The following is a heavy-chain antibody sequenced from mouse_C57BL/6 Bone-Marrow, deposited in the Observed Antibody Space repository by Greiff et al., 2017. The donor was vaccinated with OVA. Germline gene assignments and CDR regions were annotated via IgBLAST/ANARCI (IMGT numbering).Heavy chain of an antibody. D-gene: IGHD2-1*01. V-gene: IGHV1-61*01. J-gene: IGHJ2*01. CDR2: IYPSDSET. CDR1: GYTFTSYW. Sequence: QVQLQQPGAELVRPGSSVKLSCKASGYTFTSYWMDWVKQRPGQGLEWIGNIYPSDSETHYNQKFKDKATLTVDKSSSTAYMQLSSLTSEDSAVYYCARKGVRLNYGNPYYFDYWGQGTTLTVSS. CDR3: ARKGVRLNYGNPYYFDY.